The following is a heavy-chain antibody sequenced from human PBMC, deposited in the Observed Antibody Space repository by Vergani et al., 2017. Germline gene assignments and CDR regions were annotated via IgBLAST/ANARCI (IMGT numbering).Heavy chain of an antibody. D-gene: IGHD3-9*01. V-gene: IGHV3-33*01. CDR1: GFTFSSYG. CDR2: IWYDGSNK. J-gene: IGHJ4*02. Sequence: QVQLVESGGGVVQPGRSLRLSCAASGFTFSSYGMHWVRQAPGKGLEWVAVIWYDGSNKYYADSVKGRFTISRDNSKNTLYLQMNSLRAEDTAVYYCARVDILTGSTNWGQGTLVTVSS. CDR3: ARVDILTGSTN.